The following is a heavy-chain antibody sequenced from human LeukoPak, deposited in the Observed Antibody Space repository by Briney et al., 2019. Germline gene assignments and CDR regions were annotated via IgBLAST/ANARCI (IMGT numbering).Heavy chain of an antibody. J-gene: IGHJ5*02. CDR3: ARYHSRSHEGWIDP. V-gene: IGHV4-59*13. CDR2: VSYSGKT. Sequence: SETLSLTCSVSGGSISNYLWSWIRQPPGKGLEWIGYVSYSGKTDYTPSLKSRVTISLDAFNNHFSLTLSSVTAADTAVYYCARYHSRSHEGWIDPWGQGALVTVSS. CDR1: GGSISNYL. D-gene: IGHD3-10*01.